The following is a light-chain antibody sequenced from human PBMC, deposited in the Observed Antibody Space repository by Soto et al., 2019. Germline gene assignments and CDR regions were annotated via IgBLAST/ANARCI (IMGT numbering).Light chain of an antibody. CDR2: GAS. CDR3: QQYGNSPPIT. J-gene: IGKJ4*01. V-gene: IGKV3-20*01. Sequence: IVLTQSPGTLSLSPGERASLSRRASQSVSSNYLAWYQQTPGQAPRLLIYGASTRATGIPDRFSGSGSGTDFTLTISRLEPEDFAVYDCQQYGNSPPITVGGGTKVDIK. CDR1: QSVSSNY.